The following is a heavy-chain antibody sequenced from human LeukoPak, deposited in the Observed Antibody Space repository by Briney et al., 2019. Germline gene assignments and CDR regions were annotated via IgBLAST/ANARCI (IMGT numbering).Heavy chain of an antibody. D-gene: IGHD3-16*01. CDR2: ISYDGSNK. CDR1: GFTFSSYA. Sequence: GGSLRLSCAASGFTFSSYAMHWVRQAPGKGLEWVAVISYDGSNKYYADSVKGRFTISRDNAKNTLYLQMNSLRAEDTAVFYCASGPSYDYVWGSYPGDIWGQGTMVTVSS. J-gene: IGHJ3*02. V-gene: IGHV3-30-3*01. CDR3: ASGPSYDYVWGSYPGDI.